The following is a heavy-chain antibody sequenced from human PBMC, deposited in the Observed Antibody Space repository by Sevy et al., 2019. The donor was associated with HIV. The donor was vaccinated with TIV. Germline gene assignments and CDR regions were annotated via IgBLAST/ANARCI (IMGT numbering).Heavy chain of an antibody. CDR1: GGSFTDYF. Sequence: SETLSLTCAVYGGSFTDYFWTWIRQPPGKGLEWIGDINHSGNTNYSPSLKSRVTISVDTTNNQFSLRLSSLTAADTALYYCARLYSPYFCKNEDIWGQGTMVTVSS. V-gene: IGHV4-34*01. J-gene: IGHJ3*02. CDR3: ARLYSPYFCKNEDI. CDR2: INHSGNT. D-gene: IGHD3-3*01.